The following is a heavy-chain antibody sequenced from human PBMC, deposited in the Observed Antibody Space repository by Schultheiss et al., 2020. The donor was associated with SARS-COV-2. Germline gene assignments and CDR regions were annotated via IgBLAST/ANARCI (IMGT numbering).Heavy chain of an antibody. CDR2: IIPILGIA. J-gene: IGHJ6*02. V-gene: IGHV1-69*04. Sequence: SVKVSCKASGGTFSSYTISWVRQAPGQGLEWMGRIIPILGIANYAQKFQGRVTITADKSTSTAYMELSSLRSEDTAVYYCAREPREGETYGDYVRVYYYYGMDVWGQGTTVTVS. D-gene: IGHD4-17*01. CDR1: GGTFSSYT. CDR3: AREPREGETYGDYVRVYYYYGMDV.